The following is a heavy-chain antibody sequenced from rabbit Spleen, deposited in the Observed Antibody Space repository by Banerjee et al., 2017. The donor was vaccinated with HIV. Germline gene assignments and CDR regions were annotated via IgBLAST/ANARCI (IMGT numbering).Heavy chain of an antibody. J-gene: IGHJ4*01. D-gene: IGHD2-1*01. V-gene: IGHV1S40*01. CDR3: GGGDVNRANL. CDR1: GVTFSISSY. Sequence: QSLEESGGDLVKPGASLTLTCTASGVTFSISSYMCWVRQAPGKGLEWIACMDTGSSGFTYFATWAKGRFTCSKTSSTTVTLQMTRLTAADTATYFCGGGDVNRANLWGPGTLVTVS. CDR2: MDTGSSGFT.